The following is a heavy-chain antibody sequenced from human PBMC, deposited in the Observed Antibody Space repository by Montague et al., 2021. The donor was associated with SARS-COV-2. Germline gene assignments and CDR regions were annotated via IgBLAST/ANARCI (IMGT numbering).Heavy chain of an antibody. CDR1: GRSFSGYY. Sequence: SETLSLTCAVYGRSFSGYYWSWIRQPPGRGLEWIGETNDSGRTNYNPSLKSRVTISVDTSKNQFSLRLSSVTAAETAVYYCARGYCSGSGCYYYYGMDVWGQGTTVTVSS. D-gene: IGHD2-15*01. CDR3: ARGYCSGSGCYYYYGMDV. V-gene: IGHV4-34*01. CDR2: TNDSGRT. J-gene: IGHJ6*02.